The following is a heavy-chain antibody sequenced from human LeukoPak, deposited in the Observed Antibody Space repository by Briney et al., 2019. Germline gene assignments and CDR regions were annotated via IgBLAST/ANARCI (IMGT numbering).Heavy chain of an antibody. V-gene: IGHV4-61*01. J-gene: IGHJ4*02. Sequence: SETLSLTCTVSGDSVSSGNYYLSWLRQPPGKGLDWITYMSPSGTTKYNPSLKSRVTTSVDTSRTQFSLRLSSVTAADTAVYYCARGQDDRSGTFDYWGQGTLVTVSS. D-gene: IGHD3-22*01. CDR3: ARGQDDRSGTFDY. CDR1: GDSVSSGNYY. CDR2: MSPSGTT.